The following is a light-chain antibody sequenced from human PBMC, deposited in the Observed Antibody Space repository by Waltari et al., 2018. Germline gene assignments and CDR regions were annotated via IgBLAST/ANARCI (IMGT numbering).Light chain of an antibody. CDR1: GSIGRAL. Sequence: EVVLTQSPRTPSLSPGERATLSCRASGSIGRALAWYQQKPGQAPRLLTYGASTRATGMPDRFSGSWSGTDFSLSISRLEPEEFDVYYCQHYVRLPVTFGQGTRGEI. V-gene: IGKV3-20*01. CDR2: GAS. J-gene: IGKJ1*01. CDR3: QHYVRLPVT.